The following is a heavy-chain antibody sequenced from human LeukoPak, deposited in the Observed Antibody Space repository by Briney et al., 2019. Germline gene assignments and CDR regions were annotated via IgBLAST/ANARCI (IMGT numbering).Heavy chain of an antibody. D-gene: IGHD6-13*01. J-gene: IGHJ4*02. V-gene: IGHV1-2*02. CDR1: GGTFSSYA. CDR3: ARERSSWPLFDY. Sequence: ASVKVSCKASGGTFSSYAVSWVRQAPGQGLEWMGWINPNSGGTNYAQKFQGRVTMTRDTSISTAYMELSRLRSDDTAVYYCARERSSWPLFDYWGQGTLVTVSS. CDR2: INPNSGGT.